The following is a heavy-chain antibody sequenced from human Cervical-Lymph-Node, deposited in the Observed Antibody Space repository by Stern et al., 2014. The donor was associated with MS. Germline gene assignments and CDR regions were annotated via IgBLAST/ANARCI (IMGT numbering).Heavy chain of an antibody. CDR3: ARSYDFWTAYYFDY. V-gene: IGHV4-59*01. J-gene: IGHJ4*02. CDR2: IYNTVTT. Sequence: QVQLVQSGPGLVKPSETLSLTCTISGSSIRPYYWSWVRQSPGKGLEWIGYIYNTVTTNSRPSLRGRVTISAGSSPSSLWLYSVAAADTAVYYWARSYDFWTAYYFDYWGQGILVTVST. D-gene: IGHD3-3*01. CDR1: GSSIRPYY.